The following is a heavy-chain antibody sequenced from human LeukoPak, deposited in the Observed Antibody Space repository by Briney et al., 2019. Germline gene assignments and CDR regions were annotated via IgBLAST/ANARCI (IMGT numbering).Heavy chain of an antibody. Sequence: ASVKVSCKASGYTFTGYYMHWVRQAPGQGLEWMGIINPSGGSTSYAQKFQGRVTMTRDMSTSTVYMELSSLRSEDTAVYYCAARGYSYGRTGFDYWGQGTLVTVSS. J-gene: IGHJ4*02. CDR1: GYTFTGYY. CDR3: AARGYSYGRTGFDY. V-gene: IGHV1-46*01. D-gene: IGHD5-18*01. CDR2: INPSGGST.